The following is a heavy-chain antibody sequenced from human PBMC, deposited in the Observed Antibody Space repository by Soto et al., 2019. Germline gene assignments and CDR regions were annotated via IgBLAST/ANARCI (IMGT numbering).Heavy chain of an antibody. CDR3: AKDRFSSPDYYYYYGMDV. Sequence: GGSLRLSCAASGFTFSSYGMHWVRQAPGKGLEWVAVISYDGSNKYYADSVKGRFTTSRDNSKNTLYLQMNSLRAEDTAVYYCAKDRFSSPDYYYYYGMDVWGQGTTVTVSS. V-gene: IGHV3-30*18. CDR2: ISYDGSNK. J-gene: IGHJ6*02. D-gene: IGHD6-13*01. CDR1: GFTFSSYG.